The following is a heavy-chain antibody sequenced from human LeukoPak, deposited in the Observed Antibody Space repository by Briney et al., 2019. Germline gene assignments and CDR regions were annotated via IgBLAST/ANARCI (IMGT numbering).Heavy chain of an antibody. CDR2: ISGSGGST. CDR3: AKLRALITMIVVVNDAFDI. V-gene: IGHV3-23*01. J-gene: IGHJ3*02. CDR1: GFTFSSYG. D-gene: IGHD3-22*01. Sequence: PGGSLRLSCAASGFTFSSYGMSWVRQAPGKGLEWVSAISGSGGSTYYADSVKGRFTISRDNSKNTLYLQMNSLRAEDTAVYYCAKLRALITMIVVVNDAFDIWGQGTMVTVSS.